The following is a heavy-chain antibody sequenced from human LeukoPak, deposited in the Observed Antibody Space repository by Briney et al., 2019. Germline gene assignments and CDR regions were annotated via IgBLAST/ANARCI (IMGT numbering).Heavy chain of an antibody. J-gene: IGHJ6*03. D-gene: IGHD1-26*01. V-gene: IGHV3-74*01. CDR1: KFTFSNYW. CDR3: ARLWYSGSYHYYYYMDV. Sequence: GGSLRLSCAASKFTFSNYWMHWVRQASGKGLVWVSHINNDGSATSYADPVKGRFTISRDNAKNTVYLQMNSLRPEDTGVYYCARLWYSGSYHYYYYMDVWGKGTTVTVSS. CDR2: INNDGSAT.